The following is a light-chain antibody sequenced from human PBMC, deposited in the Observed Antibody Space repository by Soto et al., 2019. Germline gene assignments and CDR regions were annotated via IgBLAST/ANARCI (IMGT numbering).Light chain of an antibody. Sequence: DIQMTQSPSTLSASVGDRVTITCRASQSVSSWLAWCQQKPGKAPKLLIYKASSLESGVPSRFSGSGSGTEFTLTISSLQPDDFATYYCQQYDTYPWTLGEGTKVEIK. CDR2: KAS. J-gene: IGKJ1*01. CDR1: QSVSSW. V-gene: IGKV1-5*03. CDR3: QQYDTYPWT.